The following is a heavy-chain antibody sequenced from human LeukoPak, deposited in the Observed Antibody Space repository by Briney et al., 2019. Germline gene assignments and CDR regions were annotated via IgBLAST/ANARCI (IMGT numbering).Heavy chain of an antibody. V-gene: IGHV3-30*01. CDR2: ISYGGSNK. J-gene: IGHJ4*02. CDR3: ARGYSSSSPFDY. CDR1: GFTFSSYA. D-gene: IGHD6-6*01. Sequence: PGGSLRLSCAASGFTFSSYAMHWVRQAPGKGLEWVAVISYGGSNKYYADSVKGRFTISRDNSKNTLYLQMNSLRAEDTAVYYCARGYSSSSPFDYWGQGTLVTVSS.